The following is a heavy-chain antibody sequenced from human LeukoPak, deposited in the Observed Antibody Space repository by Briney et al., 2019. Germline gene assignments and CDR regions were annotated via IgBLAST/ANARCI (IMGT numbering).Heavy chain of an antibody. J-gene: IGHJ4*02. D-gene: IGHD4-17*01. V-gene: IGHV4-34*01. CDR1: GGSFSGYY. Sequence: PSETLSLTCAVYGGSFSGYYWSWIRQPPGKGPEWIGEINHSGSTNYNPSLKSRVTISVDTSKNQFSLKLSSVTAADTAVYYCARDGATVTTSGYFDYWGQGTLVTVSS. CDR3: ARDGATVTTSGYFDY. CDR2: INHSGST.